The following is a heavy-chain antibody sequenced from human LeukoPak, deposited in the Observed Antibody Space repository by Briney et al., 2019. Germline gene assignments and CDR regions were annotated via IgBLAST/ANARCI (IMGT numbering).Heavy chain of an antibody. D-gene: IGHD6-19*01. CDR2: ISAYNGNT. V-gene: IGHV1-18*01. Sequence: ASVKVSCKASGYTFTSYGISWVRQAPGQGLEWMGWISAYNGNTNYAQKLQGRVTITRDTSASTAYMELSSLRSEDTAVYYCARAISSGWYYFDYWGQGTLVTVSS. J-gene: IGHJ4*02. CDR1: GYTFTSYG. CDR3: ARAISSGWYYFDY.